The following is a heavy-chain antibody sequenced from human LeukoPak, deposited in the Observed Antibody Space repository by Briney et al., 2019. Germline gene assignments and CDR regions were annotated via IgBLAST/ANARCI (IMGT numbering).Heavy chain of an antibody. J-gene: IGHJ4*02. Sequence: GGSLRLSCAASGFTFSSYSMNWVRQAPGKGLEWVSSISSSSSYIYYADSVKGRFTISRDNSKNTLYLQMNSLRAEDTAVYYCAKDRLRQQLVRDYFDYWGQGTLVTVSS. V-gene: IGHV3-21*04. CDR2: ISSSSSYI. D-gene: IGHD6-13*01. CDR3: AKDRLRQQLVRDYFDY. CDR1: GFTFSSYS.